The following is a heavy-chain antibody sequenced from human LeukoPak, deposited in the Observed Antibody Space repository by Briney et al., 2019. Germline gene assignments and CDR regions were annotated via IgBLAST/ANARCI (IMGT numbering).Heavy chain of an antibody. CDR2: ISYDGSNK. D-gene: IGHD3-22*01. CDR1: GFTFSSYG. J-gene: IGHJ4*02. CDR3: TAPRGPRNGYYLSDY. Sequence: GGSLRLSCAASGFTFSSYGMHWARQAPGKGLEWVAVISYDGSNKYYADSVKGRFTISRDNSKNTLYLQMNSLEPEDIAVYYCTAPRGPRNGYYLSDYWGQGTLVTVSS. V-gene: IGHV3-30*03.